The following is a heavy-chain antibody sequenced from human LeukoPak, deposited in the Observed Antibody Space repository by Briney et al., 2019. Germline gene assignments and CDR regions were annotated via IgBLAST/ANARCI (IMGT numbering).Heavy chain of an antibody. J-gene: IGHJ4*02. V-gene: IGHV1-46*02. CDR1: GYTFNNYY. D-gene: IGHD2-15*01. Sequence: GASVKVSCKASGYTFNNYYMHWVRQAPGQGLEWMGIINPSGGSTTYAQKFQGRVTMTRDTSTSTVYMELTGLRSEDTAVYYCAKEAVAATFYFDYWGQGALVTDSS. CDR3: AKEAVAATFYFDY. CDR2: INPSGGST.